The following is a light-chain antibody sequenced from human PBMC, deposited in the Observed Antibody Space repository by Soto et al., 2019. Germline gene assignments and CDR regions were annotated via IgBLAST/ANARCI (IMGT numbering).Light chain of an antibody. CDR3: HQYNNYPWT. J-gene: IGKJ1*01. V-gene: IGKV1-9*01. Sequence: DIQLTQSPSFLAASVGDRVTITCRASQGIASFLAWYQQKPGKAPKLLIYSATTLQTGVSSRFSGSRSGPEFTLTISSLQPEDFATYYCHQYNNYPWTFGQGTKVEIK. CDR1: QGIASF. CDR2: SAT.